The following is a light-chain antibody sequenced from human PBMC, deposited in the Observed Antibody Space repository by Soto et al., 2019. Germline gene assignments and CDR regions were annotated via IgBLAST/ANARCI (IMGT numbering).Light chain of an antibody. Sequence: EIVMTQSPTTLSVSPGERVTLSCRASQSVSSNLAWYQQKPGQAPRLLIYGASTRATGAPARFSGSGSGTEFTLTISSLQSEDLAVYYCQQYNNWPLTFGGGTKVDIK. CDR3: QQYNNWPLT. CDR1: QSVSSN. CDR2: GAS. V-gene: IGKV3-15*01. J-gene: IGKJ4*01.